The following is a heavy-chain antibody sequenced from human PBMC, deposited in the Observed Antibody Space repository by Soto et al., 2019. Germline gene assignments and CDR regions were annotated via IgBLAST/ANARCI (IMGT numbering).Heavy chain of an antibody. J-gene: IGHJ6*02. CDR1: GFTYSTYT. CDR2: ISYDGNNK. CDR3: AKGRSYYYDDGVDV. Sequence: GGSLRLSCAASGFTYSTYTMHWVRQAPGKGLEWVAVISYDGNNKLYADSVKGRFTISRDNSKRTLYLQMNSLRADGTTLYYCAKGRSYYYDDGVDVWGQGTTVT. V-gene: IGHV3-30-3*01.